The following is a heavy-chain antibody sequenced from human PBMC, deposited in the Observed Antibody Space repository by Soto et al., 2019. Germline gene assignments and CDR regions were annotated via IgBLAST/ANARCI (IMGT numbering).Heavy chain of an antibody. J-gene: IGHJ5*02. CDR3: TTRLTIFAVVIDP. V-gene: IGHV3-15*01. CDR1: VFTFSNAL. D-gene: IGHD3-3*01. CDR2: IKSKSDGATT. Sequence: WSLRLSCAASVFTFSNALMTWVRQAPWKGLEWVGRIKSKSDGATTDYAAPVRGRFIISRDDSKNTLYLQMNSLKTEDTAVYYCTTRLTIFAVVIDPWDHVTLVTVSS.